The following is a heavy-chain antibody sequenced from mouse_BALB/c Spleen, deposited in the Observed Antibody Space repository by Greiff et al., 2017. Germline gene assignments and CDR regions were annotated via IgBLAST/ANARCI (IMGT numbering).Heavy chain of an antibody. CDR1: GFSLTSYD. Sequence: QVQLQQSGPGLVAPSQSLSITCTVSGFSLTSYDISWIRQPPGKGLEWLGVIWTGGGTNYNSAFMSRLSISKDNSKSQVFLKMNSLQTDDTAIYYCVRENYGPAWFAYWGQGTLVTVSA. D-gene: IGHD1-2*01. CDR2: IWTGGGT. CDR3: VRENYGPAWFAY. V-gene: IGHV2-9-2*01. J-gene: IGHJ3*01.